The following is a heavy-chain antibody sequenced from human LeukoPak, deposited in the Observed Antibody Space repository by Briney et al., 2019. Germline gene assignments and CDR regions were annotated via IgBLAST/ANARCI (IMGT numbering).Heavy chain of an antibody. CDR2: ISSGGTYE. V-gene: IGHV3-30*01. Sequence: GGSLRLSCAASGFTFSNYAMHWVRQAPGKGLEWVSLISSGGTYEYYADSEKGRFTISRDNSKNTLYLQLNSLRAEDTAVYYCARDSTYYYDSGSSGPHYFDNWGQGTLVTVSS. CDR1: GFTFSNYA. J-gene: IGHJ4*02. D-gene: IGHD3-10*01. CDR3: ARDSTYYYDSGSSGPHYFDN.